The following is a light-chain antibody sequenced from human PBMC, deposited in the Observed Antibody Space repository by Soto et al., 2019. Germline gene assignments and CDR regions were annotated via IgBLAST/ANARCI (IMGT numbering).Light chain of an antibody. CDR2: LGS. CDR3: MQALHTPNT. Sequence: DIVMTQSPLSLPVTPGEPASISCRSSQSLLHSNVYNYLDWYLQKPGQSPQLLIYLGSNRASGGPDRFSCSGSGKDFKLKISRVEAEDVAVYYCMQALHTPNTFGHGTQLEIK. V-gene: IGKV2-28*01. CDR1: QSLLHSNVYNY. J-gene: IGKJ5*01.